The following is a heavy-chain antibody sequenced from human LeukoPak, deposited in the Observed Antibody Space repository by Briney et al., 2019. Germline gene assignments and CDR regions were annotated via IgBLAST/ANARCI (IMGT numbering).Heavy chain of an antibody. CDR3: ARDRYCGSGGCPMDV. D-gene: IGHD2-15*01. Sequence: GGSLRLSCAASGFTFGNYWMSWVRQAPGKGLEWVANIKQDGSEKYYVDSVKGRFTISRDNAKNSLYLQMNSLRVEDTAVYYCARDRYCGSGGCPMDVWGKGTTVTVSS. V-gene: IGHV3-7*01. J-gene: IGHJ6*03. CDR2: IKQDGSEK. CDR1: GFTFGNYW.